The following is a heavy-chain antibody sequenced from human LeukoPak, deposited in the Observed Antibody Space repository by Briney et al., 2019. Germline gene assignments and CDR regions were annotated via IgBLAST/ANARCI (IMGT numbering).Heavy chain of an antibody. CDR2: IIPIFGTA. J-gene: IGHJ6*02. CDR1: GGTFGSYA. Sequence: ASVKVSCKASGGTFGSYAISWVRQAPGQGLEWMGGIIPIFGTANYAQKFQGRVTITADESTSTAYMELSSLRSEDTAVYYCARAVSETSPLELDYYYYYGMDVWGQGTTVTVSS. D-gene: IGHD1-1*01. V-gene: IGHV1-69*01. CDR3: ARAVSETSPLELDYYYYYGMDV.